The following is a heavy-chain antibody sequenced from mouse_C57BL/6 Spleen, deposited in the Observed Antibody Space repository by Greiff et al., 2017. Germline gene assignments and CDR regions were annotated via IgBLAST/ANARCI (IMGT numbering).Heavy chain of an antibody. CDR2: INPNYGTT. CDR3: ARGGITTVVAWGYYAMDY. Sequence: EVKLLESGPELVKPGASVKISCKASGYSFTDYNMNWVKQSNGKSLEWIGVINPNYGTTSYNQKFKGKATLTVDQSSSTAYMQLNSLTSEDSAVXYCARGGITTVVAWGYYAMDYWGQGTSVTVSS. D-gene: IGHD1-1*01. CDR1: GYSFTDYN. V-gene: IGHV1-39*01. J-gene: IGHJ4*01.